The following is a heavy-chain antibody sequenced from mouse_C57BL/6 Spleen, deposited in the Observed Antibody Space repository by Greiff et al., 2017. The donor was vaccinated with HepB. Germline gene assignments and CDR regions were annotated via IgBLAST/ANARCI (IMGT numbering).Heavy chain of an antibody. CDR2: IDPNSGGT. CDR1: GYTFTSYW. D-gene: IGHD1-1*01. J-gene: IGHJ4*01. V-gene: IGHV1-72*01. CDR3: AFITTVVERDYYAMDY. Sequence: QVQLKQPGAELVKPGASVKLSCKASGYTFTSYWMHWVKQRPGRGLEWIGRIDPNSGGTKYNEKFKSKATLTVDKPSSTAYMQLSSLTSEDSAVYYCAFITTVVERDYYAMDYWGQGTSVTVSS.